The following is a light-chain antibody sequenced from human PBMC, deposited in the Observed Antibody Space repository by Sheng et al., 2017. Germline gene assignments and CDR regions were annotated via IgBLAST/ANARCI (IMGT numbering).Light chain of an antibody. Sequence: DIQMTQSPSTLSASVGDRVTITCRASQSVSTWLAWYQQKPGKAPKILIYKASSLESGVPSRFSGSGSGTEFTLTISSLQPDDSATYYCQQYGRYWTFGQGTKVEIK. CDR3: QQYGRYWT. CDR2: KAS. CDR1: QSVSTW. J-gene: IGKJ1*01. V-gene: IGKV1-5*03.